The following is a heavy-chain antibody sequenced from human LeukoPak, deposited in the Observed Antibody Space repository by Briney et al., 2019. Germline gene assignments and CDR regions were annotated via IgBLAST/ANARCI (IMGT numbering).Heavy chain of an antibody. J-gene: IGHJ4*02. CDR3: VRDVPAATAGFDY. V-gene: IGHV1-2*02. CDR1: GYTFTSYY. CDR2: INSNSGGT. Sequence: GASVKVSCKASGYTFTSYYMHWVRQAPGQGLEWMGWINSNSGGTNYAQNFQGRVTMTRDTSITTAYMQLSRLRSDDTAVYYCVRDVPAATAGFDYWGQGTLVTVSS. D-gene: IGHD2-2*01.